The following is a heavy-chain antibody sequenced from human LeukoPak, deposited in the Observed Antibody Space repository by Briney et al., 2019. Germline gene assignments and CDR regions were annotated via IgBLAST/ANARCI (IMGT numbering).Heavy chain of an antibody. D-gene: IGHD2-2*01. V-gene: IGHV1-69*05. J-gene: IGHJ5*02. CDR3: ARDRGYCSSTSCVNWFDP. CDR2: IIPIFGTA. Sequence: SVKVSCKASGGTFSSCAISWVRQAPGQGLEWMGGIIPIFGTANYAQKFQGRVTITTDESTSTAYMELSSLRSEDTAVYYCARDRGYCSSTSCVNWFDPWGQGTLVTVSS. CDR1: GGTFSSCA.